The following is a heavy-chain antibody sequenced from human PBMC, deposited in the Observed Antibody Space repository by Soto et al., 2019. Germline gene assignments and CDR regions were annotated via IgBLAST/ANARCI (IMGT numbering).Heavy chain of an antibody. V-gene: IGHV1-3*01. CDR3: AREPEDGVPGDF. J-gene: IGHJ4*02. Sequence: QVQLVQSGAEVKEPGASVKVSCKASGYTFTAHTIHWARQAPGKGLEWMGWMFVSHGRPRIAPQFQGRLTFTTDTSATTAYMELTSLTSEDTAVYFCAREPEDGVPGDFWGQGTRVVVTS. CDR2: MFVSHGRP. D-gene: IGHD2-8*01. CDR1: GYTFTAHT.